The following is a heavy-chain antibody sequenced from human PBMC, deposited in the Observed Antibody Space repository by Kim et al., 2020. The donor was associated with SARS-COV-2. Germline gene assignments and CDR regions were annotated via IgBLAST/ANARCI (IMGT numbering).Heavy chain of an antibody. J-gene: IGHJ4*02. V-gene: IGHV4-59*08. D-gene: IGHD1-26*01. CDR2: MNYTGSA. CDR1: GISISSCY. CDR3: SGTARGANLDY. Sequence: SETLSLTCSVSGISISSCYWSLIRQRQGKGLEWVGDMNYTGSANYNPSPRSRVTISLDTSKNQYSLKLSSVTAADTAVDYYSGTARGANLDYGARGALVT.